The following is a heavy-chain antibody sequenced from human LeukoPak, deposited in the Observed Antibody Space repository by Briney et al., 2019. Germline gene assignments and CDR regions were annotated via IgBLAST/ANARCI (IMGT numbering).Heavy chain of an antibody. V-gene: IGHV3-48*03. Sequence: TGGSLRLSCAASGFTFSSYEMNWVRQAPGKGLEWVSYISSSGRTKFYADSVKGRFTISRDNAKNSLYLQMDSLRAGDTALYYCARAPYCGGDRYPPGFDYWGQGTLVTVSS. D-gene: IGHD2-21*02. CDR3: ARAPYCGGDRYPPGFDY. J-gene: IGHJ4*02. CDR2: ISSSGRTK. CDR1: GFTFSSYE.